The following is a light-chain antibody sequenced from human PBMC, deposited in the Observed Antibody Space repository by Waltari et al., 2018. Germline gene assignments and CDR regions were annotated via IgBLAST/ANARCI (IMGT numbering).Light chain of an antibody. J-gene: IGLJ3*02. Sequence: QSALTHPASVSGSPGQSIPISCTGTSSDVGRYNLVSWYQQHPGKAPKLIIYEGYKRPSGVSNRFSGSKSGDTASLTISGVQAEDEADYYCCSYANNRPRVFGGGTKLTVL. CDR1: SSDVGRYNL. CDR2: EGY. V-gene: IGLV2-23*01. CDR3: CSYANNRPRV.